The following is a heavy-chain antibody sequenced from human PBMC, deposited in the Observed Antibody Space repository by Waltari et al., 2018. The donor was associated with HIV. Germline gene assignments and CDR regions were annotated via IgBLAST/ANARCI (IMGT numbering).Heavy chain of an antibody. V-gene: IGHV3-30*18. CDR1: VFIFSAYG. J-gene: IGHJ3*02. D-gene: IGHD3-16*01. CDR2: ISNDGNKK. Sequence: QVQLVESGGGVVQPGKSLRFSCAASVFIFSAYGMHWVRQATGKGLEWVAIISNDGNKKDYADFAKGRFTISRYNYKNTLYLHMNSLRVDDTAVYSCAKITSVGPYDVFDIWGQGTMVTVS. CDR3: AKITSVGPYDVFDI.